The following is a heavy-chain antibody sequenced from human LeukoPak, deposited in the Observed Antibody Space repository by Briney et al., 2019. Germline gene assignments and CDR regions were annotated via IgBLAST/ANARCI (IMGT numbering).Heavy chain of an antibody. CDR3: AGNLVATSSIDY. D-gene: IGHD5-12*01. CDR2: IYYSGST. V-gene: IGHV4-30-4*08. Sequence: SQTLSLTCTVSGGSISSGDYYWSWIRQPPGTGLEWIGYIYYSGSTYYNPSLKSRVTISVDTSKNQFSLKLSSVTAAETAVYYCAGNLVATSSIDYWGQGTLVTVSS. J-gene: IGHJ4*02. CDR1: GGSISSGDYY.